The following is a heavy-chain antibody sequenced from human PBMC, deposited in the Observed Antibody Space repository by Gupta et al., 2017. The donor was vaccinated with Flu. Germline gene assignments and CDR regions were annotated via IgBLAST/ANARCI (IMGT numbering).Heavy chain of an antibody. V-gene: IGHV3-21*01. CDR3: ARVGYGSPSEPGPLDY. CDR2: ISSSGEYI. Sequence: EVQLVESGGGLVKPGGSLRLPCAALGFPLSSFNVNLVRQAPGKGLEWGSFISSSGEYIYYADAVKGRFTISRDNAKNSLYLQMDSLRAEDTAVYYCARVGYGSPSEPGPLDYWGHGTLVTVSS. D-gene: IGHD6-6*01. J-gene: IGHJ4*03. CDR1: GFPLSSFN.